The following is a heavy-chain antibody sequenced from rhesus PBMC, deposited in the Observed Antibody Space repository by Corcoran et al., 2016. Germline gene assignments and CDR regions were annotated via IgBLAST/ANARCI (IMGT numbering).Heavy chain of an antibody. V-gene: IGHV4-173*01. Sequence: QLQLQESGPGLVKPSETLSLTCAAPGGSTSSNWVSWIRHPPGKGLGGIGRITGGGGSPSYNPSLKSRVTISTDTSKNQLSLKLISVTAADTAVYYCASRKGGFDVWGPGVLVTVSS. CDR1: GGSTSSNW. CDR2: ITGGGGSP. J-gene: IGHJ5-1*01. CDR3: ASRKGGFDV.